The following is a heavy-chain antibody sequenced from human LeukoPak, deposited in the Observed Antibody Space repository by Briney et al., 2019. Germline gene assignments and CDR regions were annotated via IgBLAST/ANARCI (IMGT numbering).Heavy chain of an antibody. D-gene: IGHD2-15*01. J-gene: IGHJ4*02. V-gene: IGHV4-59*13. CDR1: GGSISSYY. CDR2: IYYSGST. Sequence: SETLSLTCTVSGGSISSYYWSWIRQPPGKGLEWIGYIYYSGSTNYNPSLKSRVTISVDTSKNQFSLKLSSVTAADTAVYYCARAQGVVAATLFDYWGQGTLVTVSS. CDR3: ARAQGVVAATLFDY.